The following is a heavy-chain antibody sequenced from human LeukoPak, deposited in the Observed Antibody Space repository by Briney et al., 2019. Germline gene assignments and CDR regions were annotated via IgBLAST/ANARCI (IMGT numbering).Heavy chain of an antibody. V-gene: IGHV1-18*01. CDR1: GYTFTSYG. D-gene: IGHD4-23*01. J-gene: IGHJ6*02. Sequence: ASVKVSCKASGYTFTSYGISWVRQAPGQGPEWMAWISAYNGNTNYAQNLQGRVTMTTDTTTSTAYMELRSLRSDDTAVYYCARARTVAYYSYGMDVWGQGTTVTVSS. CDR3: ARARTVAYYSYGMDV. CDR2: ISAYNGNT.